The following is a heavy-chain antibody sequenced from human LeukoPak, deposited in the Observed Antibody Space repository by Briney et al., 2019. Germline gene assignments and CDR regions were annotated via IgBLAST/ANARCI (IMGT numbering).Heavy chain of an antibody. CDR2: IYTSGST. J-gene: IGHJ3*02. CDR1: GGSISSGSYY. Sequence: SETLSLTCTVSGGSISSGSYYWSWIRQPAGKGLEWIGRIYTSGSTNYNPSLKSRVTISVDTSKNQFSLKLSSVTDADTAVYYCARDRDYGAYVEAFDIWGQGTTVTVSS. D-gene: IGHD4-17*01. CDR3: ARDRDYGAYVEAFDI. V-gene: IGHV4-61*02.